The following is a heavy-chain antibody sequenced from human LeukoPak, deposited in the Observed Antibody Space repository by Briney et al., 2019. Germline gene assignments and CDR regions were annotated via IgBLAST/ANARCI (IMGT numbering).Heavy chain of an antibody. D-gene: IGHD3-10*01. CDR1: GGSFSGYY. J-gene: IGHJ6*03. V-gene: IGHV4-34*01. CDR3: ARGAYYGSGSYYQPNYYYYYMDV. Sequence: PSETLSLTCAVYGGSFSGYYWSWIRQPPGKGLEWIGEINHSGSTNYNPSLKSRVTISVDTSKNQFSLKLSSVTAADTAVYYCARGAYYGSGSYYQPNYYYYYMDVWGKGTTVTVSS. CDR2: INHSGST.